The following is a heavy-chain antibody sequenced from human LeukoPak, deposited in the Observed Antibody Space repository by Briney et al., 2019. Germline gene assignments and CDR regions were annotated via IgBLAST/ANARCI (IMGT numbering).Heavy chain of an antibody. D-gene: IGHD4-11*01. CDR3: GREYSDFDY. J-gene: IGHJ4*02. Sequence: SETLSLTCTVSGDPISSNSAYKWTWIRQSPQKGLEWIGYIYYTGSTNYNPSLRSRLTISVDTSMNQFSLRLTAVTAADTAVYYCGREYSDFDYWGQGALVTVSS. CDR1: GDPISSNSAYK. CDR2: IYYTGST. V-gene: IGHV4-61*08.